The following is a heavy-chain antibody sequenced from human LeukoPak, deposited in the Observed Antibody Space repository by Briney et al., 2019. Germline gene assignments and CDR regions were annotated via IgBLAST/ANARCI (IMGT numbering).Heavy chain of an antibody. V-gene: IGHV3-21*01. D-gene: IGHD3-9*01. J-gene: IGHJ4*02. CDR3: ARETGYYDILTGYHQYYFDY. Sequence: GGPLRLSCAASGFTFSSYSMNWVRQAPGKGLEWVSSISSSSSYIYYADSVKGRFTISRDNAKNSLYLQMNSLRAEDTAVYYCARETGYYDILTGYHQYYFDYWGQGTLVTVSS. CDR2: ISSSSSYI. CDR1: GFTFSSYS.